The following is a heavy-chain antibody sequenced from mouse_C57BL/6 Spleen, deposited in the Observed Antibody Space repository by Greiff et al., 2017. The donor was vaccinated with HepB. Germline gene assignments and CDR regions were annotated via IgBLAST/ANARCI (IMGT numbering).Heavy chain of an antibody. Sequence: VQLKHSGAELVRPGASVKLSCTASGFNIKDDYMHWVKQRPEQGLEWIGWIDPENGDTEYASKFQGKATITADTSSNTAYLQLSSLTSEDTAVYYCTTPRTTAYMDVWGTGTTVTVSS. CDR1: GFNIKDDY. D-gene: IGHD1-2*01. V-gene: IGHV14-4*01. J-gene: IGHJ1*03. CDR2: IDPENGDT. CDR3: TTPRTTAYMDV.